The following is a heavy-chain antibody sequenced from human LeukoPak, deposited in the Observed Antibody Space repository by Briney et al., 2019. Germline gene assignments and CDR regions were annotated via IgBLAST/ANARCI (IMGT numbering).Heavy chain of an antibody. Sequence: ASVKVSCKASGDTFTSYNINWVRQAPGQGLEWMGWISVYKGNTNYARKLQGRVTMTTDTSTSTAYMELRSLRSDDTAVYYCARDSGSYYDYWGQGTLVTVSS. CDR3: ARDSGSYYDY. J-gene: IGHJ4*02. CDR1: GDTFTSYN. CDR2: ISVYKGNT. D-gene: IGHD3-10*01. V-gene: IGHV1-18*01.